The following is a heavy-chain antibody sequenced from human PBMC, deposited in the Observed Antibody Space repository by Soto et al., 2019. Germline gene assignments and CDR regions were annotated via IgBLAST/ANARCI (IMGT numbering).Heavy chain of an antibody. CDR3: TWNMYSSGRYGMDV. CDR1: GGTFSSYT. CDR2: IIPNLGIA. Sequence: QVQLVQSGAEVKKPGSSVKVSCKASGGTFSSYTISWVQQAPGQRLEWMGRIIPNLGIANYAQKFQGRVTIXAXKXXSTAFIERSSLRSEDTAVYYCTWNMYSSGRYGMDVWGQGTTVTVSS. J-gene: IGHJ6*02. D-gene: IGHD6-19*01. V-gene: IGHV1-69*02.